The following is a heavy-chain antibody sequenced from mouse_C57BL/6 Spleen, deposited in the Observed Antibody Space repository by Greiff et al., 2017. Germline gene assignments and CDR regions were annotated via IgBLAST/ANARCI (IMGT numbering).Heavy chain of an antibody. V-gene: IGHV8-12*01. Sequence: QVTLKECGPGILQSSQTLSLTCSFSGFSLSTSGMGVSWIRQPPGKGLEWLAHIYWDDDKRYNPSLKSRLTISKDTSRNQVFLKITSVDTADTATYYCARRTGTGYFDYWGQGTTLTVSS. CDR2: IYWDDDK. J-gene: IGHJ2*01. D-gene: IGHD4-1*01. CDR3: ARRTGTGYFDY. CDR1: GFSLSTSGMG.